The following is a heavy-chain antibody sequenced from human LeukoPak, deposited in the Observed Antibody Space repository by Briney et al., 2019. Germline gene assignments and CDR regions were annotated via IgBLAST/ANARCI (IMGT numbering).Heavy chain of an antibody. Sequence: SETLSLTCNVSGGSIHSYYWHWIRQPAGKGLEWIGRVYTSGRTIYNPSLKSRVTMSVDASKNLLSLKVTSVSAADTAVYYCATFSSGFYVGYYYMDVWGKGTTVTVSS. V-gene: IGHV4-4*07. CDR1: GGSIHSYY. CDR3: ATFSSGFYVGYYYMDV. D-gene: IGHD3-22*01. CDR2: VYTSGRT. J-gene: IGHJ6*03.